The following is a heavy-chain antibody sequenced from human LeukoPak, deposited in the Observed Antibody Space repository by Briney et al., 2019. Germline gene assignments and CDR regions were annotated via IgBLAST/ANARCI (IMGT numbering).Heavy chain of an antibody. V-gene: IGHV3-11*01. CDR2: MTASGRST. Sequence: GGSLRLSCAASGFSFSDYQMSWVRQAPGKGLEWISYMTASGRSTNYADSVKGRFTISRDNAKNSVVLQMNSLRAEDTAVYYCTRERRGSYYAFEFWGQGTLVSVPS. J-gene: IGHJ4*02. CDR1: GFSFSDYQ. CDR3: TRERRGSYYAFEF. D-gene: IGHD1-26*01.